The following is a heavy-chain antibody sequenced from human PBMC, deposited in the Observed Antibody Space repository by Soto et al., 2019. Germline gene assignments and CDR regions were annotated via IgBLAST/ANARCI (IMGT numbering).Heavy chain of an antibody. D-gene: IGHD3-22*01. J-gene: IGHJ6*02. CDR1: GYTFTRNG. Sequence: ASVKVSCKTSGYTFTRNGISWVRQAPGQGLEWTGWISPNTGNTKYAQKLQGRVIMTTDTSTSTAYMELRSLRSDDTAVYYCVKDRDSNSWPSRDVWGPGTTVTVSS. CDR3: VKDRDSNSWPSRDV. CDR2: ISPNTGNT. V-gene: IGHV1-18*01.